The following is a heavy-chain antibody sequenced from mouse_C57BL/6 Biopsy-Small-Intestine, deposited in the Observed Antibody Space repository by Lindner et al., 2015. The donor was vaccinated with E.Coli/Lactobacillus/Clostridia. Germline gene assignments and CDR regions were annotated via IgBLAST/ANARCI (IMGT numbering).Heavy chain of an antibody. CDR3: ANYYGSSYLFYAMDY. J-gene: IGHJ4*01. V-gene: IGHV1-9*01. Sequence: LQESGAELMKPGASVKLSYKATGYTFTGYWIEWVKQRPGHGLEWIGEILPGSGSTSYNEKFKGKATFTADTSSNTAYMQLSSLTTEDSAIYYCANYYGSSYLFYAMDYWGQGTSVTVSS. D-gene: IGHD1-1*01. CDR2: ILPGSGST. CDR1: GYTFTGYW.